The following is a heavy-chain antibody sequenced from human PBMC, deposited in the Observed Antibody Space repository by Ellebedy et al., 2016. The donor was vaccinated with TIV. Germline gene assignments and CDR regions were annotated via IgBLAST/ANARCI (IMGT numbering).Heavy chain of an antibody. V-gene: IGHV1-18*04. CDR2: INTYSGNT. CDR1: GYGFTSYG. Sequence: ASVKVSCKASGYGFTSYGINWVRQAPGQGLEWMGWINTYSGNTDYARKFQGRLTMTTDASTSTAYLELKVLRSDDTAIYYCARTFGFTAVRGARLFPGNWGQGTLVTVSS. CDR3: ARTFGFTAVRGARLFPGN. J-gene: IGHJ4*02. D-gene: IGHD3-10*01.